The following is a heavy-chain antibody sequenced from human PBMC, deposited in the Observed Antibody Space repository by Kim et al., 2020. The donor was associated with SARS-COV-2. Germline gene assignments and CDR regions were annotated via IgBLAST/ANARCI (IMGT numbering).Heavy chain of an antibody. Sequence: TYYANSVKGRFTISRDNSKNPLYLQMGSLRAEDMAVYYCARERSYGDYDYWGQGTLVTVSS. J-gene: IGHJ4*02. CDR2: T. D-gene: IGHD4-17*01. V-gene: IGHV3-64*01. CDR3: ARERSYGDYDY.